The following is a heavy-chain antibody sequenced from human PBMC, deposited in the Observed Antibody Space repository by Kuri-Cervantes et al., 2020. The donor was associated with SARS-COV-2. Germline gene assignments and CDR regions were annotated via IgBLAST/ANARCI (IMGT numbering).Heavy chain of an antibody. CDR2: IKQDGSEK. D-gene: IGHD2-15*01. J-gene: IGHJ4*02. CDR3: ASERAGPRGGFDS. V-gene: IGHV3-7*01. CDR1: GFTFSSYW. Sequence: GESLKISCAASGFTFSSYWMSWVRQAPGKGLEWVASIKQDGSEKYYVDSVKGRFTISRDNAKNSLYLQMNSLRAEDTAVYYCASERAGPRGGFDSWGPGTLVTVSS.